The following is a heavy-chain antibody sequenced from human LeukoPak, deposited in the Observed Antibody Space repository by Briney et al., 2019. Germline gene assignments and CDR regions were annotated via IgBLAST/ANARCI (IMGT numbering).Heavy chain of an antibody. CDR1: GGSISNSFY. CDR3: ARRGDSSGYANADDAFDI. J-gene: IGHJ3*02. V-gene: IGHV4-39*01. Sequence: SETLSLTCTVSGGSISNSFYWGWIRQPPGKGLEWIGSIYYSGRTYYNPSLKTRVTISVDTSKNQFSLKLSSVTAADTAVYYCARRGDSSGYANADDAFDIWGQGTMVTVSS. D-gene: IGHD3-22*01. CDR2: IYYSGRT.